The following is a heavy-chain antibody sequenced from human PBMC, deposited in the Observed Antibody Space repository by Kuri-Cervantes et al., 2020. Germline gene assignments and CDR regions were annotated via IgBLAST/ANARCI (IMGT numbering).Heavy chain of an antibody. Sequence: GGSLRLSCVASGFTFSNYIMHWVRQAPGSGLEWVALIESGGVNKFYADSVKGRFTISRDNAKNSLYLQMNSLRAEDTALYYCAKAEQLWSTSGAFDIWGQGTMVTVSS. CDR2: IESGGVNK. CDR1: GFTFSNYI. CDR3: AKAEQLWSTSGAFDI. J-gene: IGHJ3*02. V-gene: IGHV3-30*18. D-gene: IGHD5-18*01.